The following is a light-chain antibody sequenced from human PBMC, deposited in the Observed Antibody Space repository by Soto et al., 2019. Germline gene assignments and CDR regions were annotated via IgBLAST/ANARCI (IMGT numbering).Light chain of an antibody. CDR2: AAS. Sequence: DIQMTQSPSTLSASVGDRVTITCRASQGISTSLAWYQQQPGKAPKLLISAASTLESGVPSRFSGSGSGTEFTLTITSLQPDDLATYFCQQYDDNSPTFGPGTKVD. CDR1: QGISTS. CDR3: QQYDDNSPT. J-gene: IGKJ3*01. V-gene: IGKV1-5*01.